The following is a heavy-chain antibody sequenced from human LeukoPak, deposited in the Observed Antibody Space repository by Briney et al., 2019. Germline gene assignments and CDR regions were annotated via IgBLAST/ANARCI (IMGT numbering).Heavy chain of an antibody. J-gene: IGHJ4*02. CDR3: ATDRDYYDSSGYYFDY. D-gene: IGHD3-22*01. CDR1: GYTLTELS. CDR2: FDPEDGET. Sequence: GASVKVSCKVSGYTLTELSMHWVRQAPGKGLEWMGGFDPEDGETIYAQKFQGRVTMTEDTSTDTAYMELSSLRSADTAVYYCATDRDYYDSSGYYFDYWGQGTLVTVSS. V-gene: IGHV1-24*01.